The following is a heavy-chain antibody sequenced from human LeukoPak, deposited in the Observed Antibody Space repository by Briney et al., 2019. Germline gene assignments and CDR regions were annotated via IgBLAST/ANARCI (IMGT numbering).Heavy chain of an antibody. Sequence: ASVKVSCKASGYTFTGHYIHWVRQAPGQGLEWMGWINPNSGGTKYAQKFQGRVTMTRDTSISTAYMEVSSLRSDDTAVYYRAKVLVAATHYLDYWGQGTPVTVSS. D-gene: IGHD2-15*01. V-gene: IGHV1-2*02. CDR1: GYTFTGHY. CDR2: INPNSGGT. J-gene: IGHJ4*02. CDR3: AKVLVAATHYLDY.